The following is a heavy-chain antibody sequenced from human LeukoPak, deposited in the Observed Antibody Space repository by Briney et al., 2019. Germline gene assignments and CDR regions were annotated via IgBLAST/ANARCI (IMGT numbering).Heavy chain of an antibody. J-gene: IGHJ4*02. CDR3: ARTARHLDY. CDR1: GFTFDDYG. CDR2: INWNGGST. D-gene: IGHD5-18*01. Sequence: GGTLRLSCAASGFTFDDYGMSWVRQAPGEGLEWVSAINWNGGSTGYADSVKGRFTISRDNAKNLLYLQMNDLRVEDTAVYYCARTARHLDYWGQGTLVTVSS. V-gene: IGHV3-20*04.